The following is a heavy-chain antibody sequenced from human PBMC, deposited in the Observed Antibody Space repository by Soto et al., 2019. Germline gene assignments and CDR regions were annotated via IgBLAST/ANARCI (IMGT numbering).Heavy chain of an antibody. CDR3: ARIVVVVAATEYYFDY. D-gene: IGHD2-15*01. J-gene: IGHJ4*02. V-gene: IGHV4-4*02. CDR1: GGSISSSNW. CDR2: IYHSGST. Sequence: PSYPLSHTGAVAGGSISSSNWWRWVRQPTGKGLEWIGEIYHSGSTNYNPSLKSRVTISVDTSKNQFSLKLSSVTAADTAVYYCARIVVVVAATEYYFDYWGQGTLVTVS.